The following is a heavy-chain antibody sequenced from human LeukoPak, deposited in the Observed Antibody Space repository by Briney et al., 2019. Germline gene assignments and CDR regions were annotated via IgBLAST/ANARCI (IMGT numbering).Heavy chain of an antibody. CDR2: IIPIFGTA. V-gene: IGHV1-69*05. CDR1: GGTFSSYA. J-gene: IGHJ4*02. Sequence: ASVKVSCKASGGTFSSYAISWVRQAPGQGLEWMGGIIPIFGTANYAQKFQGRVTITTDESTSTAYMELSSLRSEDTAVYYCARSIGYCSSTSCSLKYYFDYWGQGTLVTVSS. D-gene: IGHD2-2*01. CDR3: ARSIGYCSSTSCSLKYYFDY.